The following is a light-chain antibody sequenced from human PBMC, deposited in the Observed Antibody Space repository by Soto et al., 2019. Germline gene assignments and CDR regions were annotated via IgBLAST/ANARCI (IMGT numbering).Light chain of an antibody. Sequence: DVQLTQSPSFMSASVGDRVIITCRASQGISTFLAWYQQHPGTAPKRLIYDASNLQSGVPSRFSGSGSGTEFTLTINSLQSEDFAIYYCQRYNNWPLTFGGGTTGDIK. J-gene: IGKJ4*01. CDR1: QGISTF. V-gene: IGKV1-9*01. CDR2: DAS. CDR3: QRYNNWPLT.